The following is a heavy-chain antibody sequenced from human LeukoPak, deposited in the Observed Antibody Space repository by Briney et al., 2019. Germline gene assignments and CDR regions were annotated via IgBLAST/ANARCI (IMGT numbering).Heavy chain of an antibody. V-gene: IGHV1-18*01. CDR1: GYTFTSHG. CDR3: ARGGMDSGSYYANLEIDY. J-gene: IGHJ4*02. CDR2: INAYIGNT. D-gene: IGHD1-26*01. Sequence: ASVKVSCKASGYTFTSHGISWVRQAPGQGLEWMGWINAYIGNTNYAQKLQGRVTMTTHTSTSTAYMELSSLRSEDTAVYYCARGGMDSGSYYANLEIDYWGQGTLVTVSS.